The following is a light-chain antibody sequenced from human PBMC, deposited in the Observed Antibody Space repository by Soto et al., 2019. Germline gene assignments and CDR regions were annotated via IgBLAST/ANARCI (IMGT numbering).Light chain of an antibody. CDR2: AAS. V-gene: IGKV1-9*01. J-gene: IGKJ4*01. CDR1: QSVSSN. CDR3: QQLNSYPLT. Sequence: TQSPATLSVSPGERATLSCRASQSVSSNLAWYQQKPGKAPKLLIYAASTLQSGVPSRFSGSGSGTEFTLTISSLQPEDLASYYCQQLNSYPLTFGGGTKVEIK.